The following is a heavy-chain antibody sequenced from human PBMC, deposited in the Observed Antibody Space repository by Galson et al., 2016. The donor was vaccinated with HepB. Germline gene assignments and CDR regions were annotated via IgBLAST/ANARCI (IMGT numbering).Heavy chain of an antibody. J-gene: IGHJ3*01. CDR1: GGTFSSYA. Sequence: SCKASGGTFSSYAISWLRQAPGPGLEWMGGLIPTFGTANYAQRFQGRVTLTADKSTSTAYMELSSLRSEDTAVYYCALDRGIFRYFDWLSGHKGDGFDFWGQGTMVTVSS. CDR3: ALDRGIFRYFDWLSGHKGDGFDF. CDR2: LIPTFGTA. V-gene: IGHV1-69*06. D-gene: IGHD3-9*01.